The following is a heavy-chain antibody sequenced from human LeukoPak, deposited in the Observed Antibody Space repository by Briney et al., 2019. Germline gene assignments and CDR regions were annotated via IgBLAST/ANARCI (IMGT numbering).Heavy chain of an antibody. J-gene: IGHJ6*03. D-gene: IGHD3-3*01. CDR1: GFTFDDYG. V-gene: IGHV3-20*04. CDR3: ARGYYDFFYYYYYMDV. Sequence: GGSLRLSCAASGFTFDDYGMSWVRQAPGKGLEWVSGINWYGGSIGYADSVKGRFTISRDNAKNSLYLQMNSLRAEDTALYYCARGYYDFFYYYYYMDVWGKGTTVTVSS. CDR2: INWYGGSI.